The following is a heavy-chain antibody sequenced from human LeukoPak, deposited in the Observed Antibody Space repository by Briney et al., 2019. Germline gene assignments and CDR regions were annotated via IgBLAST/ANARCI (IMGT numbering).Heavy chain of an antibody. CDR3: VFFSDTTMGLDN. Sequence: ASVKVSCKASGYTFTSYYMHRVRQAPGQGLEWMGIINPSGGSTSYAQKFQGRVTMTRDTSTSTAYMDLRSLRSDDTAVYYCVFFSDTTMGLDNWGQGTLVTVSS. D-gene: IGHD5-18*01. J-gene: IGHJ4*02. CDR1: GYTFTSYY. V-gene: IGHV1-46*01. CDR2: INPSGGST.